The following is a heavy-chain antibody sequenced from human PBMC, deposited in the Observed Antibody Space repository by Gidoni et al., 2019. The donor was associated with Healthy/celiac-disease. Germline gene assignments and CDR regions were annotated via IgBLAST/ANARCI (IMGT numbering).Heavy chain of an antibody. V-gene: IGHV1-69*01. CDR1: GGTFSSYA. J-gene: IGHJ6*02. D-gene: IGHD2-2*01. CDR3: AREQCSSTSCYYYYGMDV. CDR2: IIPIFGTA. Sequence: QVQLVQSGAEVKKPGSSVKVSCKASGGTFSSYAISWVRQAPGQGLEWMGGIIPIFGTANYAQKFQGRVTITADESTSTAYMELSSLRSEDTAVYYCAREQCSSTSCYYYYGMDVWGQGTTVTVSS.